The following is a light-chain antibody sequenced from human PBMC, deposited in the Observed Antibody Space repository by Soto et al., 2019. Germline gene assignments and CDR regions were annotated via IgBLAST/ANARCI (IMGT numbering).Light chain of an antibody. V-gene: IGLV1-44*01. J-gene: IGLJ3*02. CDR3: GTWDDSLRGWV. CDR1: RSNIGRNT. Sequence: QSVLTQPPSTSGTPGQTVTIFCSGSRSNIGRNTVKWYQQLPGTAPRILLYSNNERPTSVPDRFSGSKTGASASLAISGRQSEDDADYYCGTWDDSLRGWVFGGGTKLTVL. CDR2: SNN.